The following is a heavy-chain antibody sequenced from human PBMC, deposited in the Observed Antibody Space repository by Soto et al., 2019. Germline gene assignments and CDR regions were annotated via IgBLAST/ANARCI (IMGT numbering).Heavy chain of an antibody. CDR1: GGSISSGGYY. J-gene: IGHJ6*02. D-gene: IGHD2-15*01. CDR3: ARDRCSGGSCYSPLGYYYYGMDV. Sequence: SETLSLTCTVSGGSISSGGYYWSWIRQHPEKGLEWNWYIYYSGSTYYNPSLKSRVTISVDTSKNQFSLKFSSVTAADTAVYYCARDRCSGGSCYSPLGYYYYGMDVWGQGTTVTVSS. V-gene: IGHV4-31*03. CDR2: IYYSGST.